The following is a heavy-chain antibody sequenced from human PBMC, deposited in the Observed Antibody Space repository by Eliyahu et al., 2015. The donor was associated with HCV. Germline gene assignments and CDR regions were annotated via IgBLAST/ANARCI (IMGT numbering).Heavy chain of an antibody. Sequence: QVQLQESGPGLVKPSETLSLTCXVXGXXXTTYYGSWXRQPPGXGLEWIGYXHYSGKXNSNPSLKSRVTISIDTSKNQFSLNLTSVTAADTAMYYCASGGGGIAVTGTGGWFDPWGQGTLVTVSS. V-gene: IGHV4-59*01. D-gene: IGHD6-19*01. J-gene: IGHJ5*02. CDR3: ASGGGGIAVTGTGGWFDP. CDR1: GXXXTTYY. CDR2: XHYSGKX.